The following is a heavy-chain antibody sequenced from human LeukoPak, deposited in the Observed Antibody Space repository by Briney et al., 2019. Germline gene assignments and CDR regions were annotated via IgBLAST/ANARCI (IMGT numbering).Heavy chain of an antibody. CDR2: IYHSGST. J-gene: IGHJ4*02. Sequence: PSETLSLTCTVSGGSISSVGYYWSWIRQPPGKGLEWIGYIYHSGSTYYNPSLKSRVTISVDTSKNQFSLKLSSVTAADTAVYYCARGDYSYGYIDYWGQGTLVTVSS. V-gene: IGHV4-30-2*01. CDR3: ARGDYSYGYIDY. CDR1: GGSISSVGYY. D-gene: IGHD5-18*01.